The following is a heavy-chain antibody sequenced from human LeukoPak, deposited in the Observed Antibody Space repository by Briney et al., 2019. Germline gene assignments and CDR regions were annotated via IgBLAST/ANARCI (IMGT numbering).Heavy chain of an antibody. CDR2: INPNSGGT. Sequence: ASVKVSCKASGYTFTGYYMHWERQAPGQGLEWMGWINPNSGGTNYAQKFQGRVTMTRDTSISTAYMELSRLRSDDTAVYYCARAYCSSTSCRPDYGMDVWGQGTTVTVSS. CDR1: GYTFTGYY. CDR3: ARAYCSSTSCRPDYGMDV. D-gene: IGHD2-2*01. V-gene: IGHV1-2*02. J-gene: IGHJ6*02.